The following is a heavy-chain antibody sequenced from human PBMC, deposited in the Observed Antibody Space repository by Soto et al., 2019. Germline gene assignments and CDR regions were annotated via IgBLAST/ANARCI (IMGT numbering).Heavy chain of an antibody. CDR3: ARDTPRITIFGMDV. Sequence: SVKVSCKASGGTFSSYAISWVRQAPGQGLEWMGGIIPTFGTANYAQKFQGRVTITADKSTSTAYMELSSLRSEDTAVYYCARDTPRITIFGMDVWGQGTTVTVSS. CDR2: IIPTFGTA. CDR1: GGTFSSYA. V-gene: IGHV1-69*06. J-gene: IGHJ6*02. D-gene: IGHD3-3*01.